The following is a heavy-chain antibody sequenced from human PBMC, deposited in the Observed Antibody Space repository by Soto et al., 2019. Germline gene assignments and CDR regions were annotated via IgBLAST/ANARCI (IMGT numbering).Heavy chain of an antibody. CDR3: ARNAGYGMDV. V-gene: IGHV2-70*04. J-gene: IGHJ6*02. CDR1: GFSLSTSGMR. Sequence: GPTLVNPTQTLTLTCTFSGFSLSTSGMRVSWIRQPPGKALEWLARIDWDDDKFYSTSLKTRLTISKDTSKNQVVLTMTNMDPVDTATYYCARNAGYGMDVWGQGTTVTVSS. CDR2: IDWDDDK.